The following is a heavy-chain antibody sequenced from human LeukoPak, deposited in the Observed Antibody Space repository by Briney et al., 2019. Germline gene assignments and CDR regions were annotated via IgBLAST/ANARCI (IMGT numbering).Heavy chain of an antibody. J-gene: IGHJ4*02. Sequence: GRSLRLSCATSGFTFSSYAMHWVRQAPGKGLEWVALISYDGLNQYYADSVKGRFIISRDNSKNTLYLQLNSLRLEDTAVYYCTLTTFGVVYYFDYWGQGTLVTVSS. CDR3: TLTTFGVVYYFDY. CDR2: ISYDGLNQ. CDR1: GFTFSSYA. D-gene: IGHD1/OR15-1a*01. V-gene: IGHV3-30*04.